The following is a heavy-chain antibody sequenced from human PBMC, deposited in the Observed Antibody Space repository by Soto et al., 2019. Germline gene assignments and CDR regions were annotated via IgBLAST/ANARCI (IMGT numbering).Heavy chain of an antibody. V-gene: IGHV1-46*01. J-gene: IGHJ6*02. Sequence: ASEKVSCKTCGYTFTEYDINWVRQAPGQGLEWMGVINPSGGSINYAQKFQGRVTMTRDTSTSTVYMELSSLRSEDTAVYYCARDRGRGGSYYIYFYGMDVWGQGATVTVSS. CDR1: GYTFTEYD. CDR3: ARDRGRGGSYYIYFYGMDV. CDR2: INPSGGSI. D-gene: IGHD1-26*01.